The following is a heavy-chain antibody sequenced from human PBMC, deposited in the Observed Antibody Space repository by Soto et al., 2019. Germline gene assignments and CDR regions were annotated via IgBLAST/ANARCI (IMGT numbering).Heavy chain of an antibody. CDR3: AKDKDPTYCSGGSCYSGYYYYGMDV. J-gene: IGHJ6*02. D-gene: IGHD2-15*01. Sequence: GGSLRLSCAASGFTFSSYGMHWVRQAPGKGLEWVAVISYDGSNKYYADSVKGRFTISRDNSKNTLYLQMNSLRAEDTAVYYCAKDKDPTYCSGGSCYSGYYYYGMDVWGQGTTVTVSS. CDR1: GFTFSSYG. V-gene: IGHV3-30*18. CDR2: ISYDGSNK.